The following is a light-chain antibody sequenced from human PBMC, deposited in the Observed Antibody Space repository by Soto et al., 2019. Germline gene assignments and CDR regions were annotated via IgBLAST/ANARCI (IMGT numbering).Light chain of an antibody. CDR1: ERLSSVY. CDR3: QQYGGSPRIT. J-gene: IGKJ1*01. Sequence: EIVLTQSPATLSVSPGGRATLSCRASERLSSVYLAWYQPRPGQPPRLLIYGASTRANGIPARFSGSGSGTDLTLIINRLEPEDVAIYYCQQYGGSPRITFGQGTKVDIK. V-gene: IGKV3-20*01. CDR2: GAS.